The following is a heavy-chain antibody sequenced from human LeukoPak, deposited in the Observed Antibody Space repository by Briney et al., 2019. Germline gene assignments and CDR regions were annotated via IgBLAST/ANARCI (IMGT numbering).Heavy chain of an antibody. V-gene: IGHV1-2*02. CDR2: INPNSGGT. CDR1: GYTFTGYY. CDR3: ARRRQLGGYEVGFDY. J-gene: IGHJ4*02. Sequence: ASVKVSCKASGYTFTGYYMHWVRQAPGQGLEWMGWINPNSGGTNYAQKFQGRVTMTRDTSISTAYMELSRLRSDDTAVYYCARRRQLGGYEVGFDYWGQGTLVTVSS. D-gene: IGHD5-12*01.